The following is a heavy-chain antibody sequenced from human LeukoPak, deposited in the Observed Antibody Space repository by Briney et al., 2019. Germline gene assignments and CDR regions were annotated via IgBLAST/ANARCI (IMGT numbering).Heavy chain of an antibody. Sequence: GASVKVSCKASGYTFTSYDINWVRQATGQGLEWMGIINPSGGSTSYAQKFQGRVTMTRDTSTSTVYMELSSLRSEDTAVYYCARSVFRNPGDFDPWGQGTLVTVSS. CDR3: ARSVFRNPGDFDP. CDR1: GYTFTSYD. CDR2: INPSGGST. V-gene: IGHV1-46*01. D-gene: IGHD7-27*01. J-gene: IGHJ5*02.